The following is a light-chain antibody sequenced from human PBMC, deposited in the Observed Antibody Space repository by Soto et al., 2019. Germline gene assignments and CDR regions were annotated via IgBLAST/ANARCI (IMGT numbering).Light chain of an antibody. V-gene: IGKV1-5*03. CDR3: QQYNSYWT. Sequence: DIQMTQSPSTLSASVGDRVTITCRASQSISSWLAWYQQKPGKAPKLLIYKASSLESGVPSRFSGSGSGTEFNLPISSLQPDDFATYYCQQYNSYWTFGPGTKVEIK. CDR2: KAS. CDR1: QSISSW. J-gene: IGKJ1*01.